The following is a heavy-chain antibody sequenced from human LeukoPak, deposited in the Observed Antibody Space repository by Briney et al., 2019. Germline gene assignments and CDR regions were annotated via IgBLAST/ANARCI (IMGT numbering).Heavy chain of an antibody. CDR1: GGSISSYY. CDR3: ARLDGKVEMAIDY. CDR2: IYYSGNT. D-gene: IGHD5-24*01. Sequence: SETLSLTCTVSGGSISSYYWSWIRQPPGKGLEYIGYIYYSGNTNSNPSLNSRVTISVDTSENQFSLKLSSVTAADTAVYYCARLDGKVEMAIDYWGQGTLVTVSS. V-gene: IGHV4-59*08. J-gene: IGHJ4*02.